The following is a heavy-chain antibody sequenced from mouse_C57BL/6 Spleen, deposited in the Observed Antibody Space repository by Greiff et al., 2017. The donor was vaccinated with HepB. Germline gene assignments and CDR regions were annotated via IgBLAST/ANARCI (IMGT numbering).Heavy chain of an antibody. CDR3: ASAYGWYFDV. CDR1: GFTFSDYG. Sequence: DVKLVESGGGLVKPGGSLKLSCAASGFTFSDYGMHWVRQAPEKGLEWVAYISSGSSTIYYADTVKGRFTISRDNAKNTLFLQMTSLRSEDTAMYYCASAYGWYFDVWGTGTTVTVSS. V-gene: IGHV5-17*01. J-gene: IGHJ1*03. CDR2: ISSGSSTI. D-gene: IGHD1-1*01.